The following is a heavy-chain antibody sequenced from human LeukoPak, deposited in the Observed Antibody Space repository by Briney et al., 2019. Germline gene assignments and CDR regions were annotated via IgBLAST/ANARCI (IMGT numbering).Heavy chain of an antibody. CDR2: IYHTGST. Sequence: SETLSLTCTISGGSVSDYYWSWIRQSPGKGREWIGYIYHTGSTSYSPSLKSRVTISADTSQNQFSLKLSSVTAADTAVYYCAKSNGYGLIDIWGQGTMVTVSS. D-gene: IGHD3-10*01. CDR1: GGSVSDYY. CDR3: AKSNGYGLIDI. V-gene: IGHV4-59*02. J-gene: IGHJ3*02.